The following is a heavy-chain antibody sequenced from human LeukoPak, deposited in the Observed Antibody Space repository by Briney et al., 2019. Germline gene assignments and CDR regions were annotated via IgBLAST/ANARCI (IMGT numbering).Heavy chain of an antibody. Sequence: SETLSLTCAVSGGSIYSGNYYWGWIRRPPGKGLEWIGHMHYTGNTQHNPSLKSRVIISVDMSKNQFSLKLSSVTAADTAVYYCARVTRYPGIAVAGFDPWGQGTLVTVSS. V-gene: IGHV4-39*01. CDR2: MHYTGNT. CDR3: ARVTRYPGIAVAGFDP. D-gene: IGHD6-13*01. J-gene: IGHJ5*02. CDR1: GGSIYSGNYY.